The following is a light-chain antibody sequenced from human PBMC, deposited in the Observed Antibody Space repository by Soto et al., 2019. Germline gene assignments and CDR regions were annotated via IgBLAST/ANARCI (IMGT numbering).Light chain of an antibody. J-gene: IGLJ2*01. Sequence: QSALTQPASVSGSPGQSITISCTGTSSDVGVYNYVSWYQQYPGKAPKVMIYEVTNRPSGVSNRFSGSKSGNTASLTISGVQAEDEADYYCSSYSSSCTLLVFGGGTKLTVL. CDR2: EVT. CDR1: SSDVGVYNY. CDR3: SSYSSSCTLLV. V-gene: IGLV2-14*01.